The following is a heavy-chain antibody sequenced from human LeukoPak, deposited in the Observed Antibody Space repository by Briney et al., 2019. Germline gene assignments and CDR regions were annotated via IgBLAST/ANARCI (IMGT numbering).Heavy chain of an antibody. D-gene: IGHD3-9*01. J-gene: IGHJ4*02. CDR3: AKAPLRYFDWLFDY. Sequence: GGSLRLSCVASGFTFTNYWMNWVRQALGKGLEWVASIKQDGSQKSYVDSVKGRFTISKDNAKNSLSLQMDSLRAEDTAVYYCAKAPLRYFDWLFDYWGQGTLVTVSS. CDR2: IKQDGSQK. CDR1: GFTFTNYW. V-gene: IGHV3-7*03.